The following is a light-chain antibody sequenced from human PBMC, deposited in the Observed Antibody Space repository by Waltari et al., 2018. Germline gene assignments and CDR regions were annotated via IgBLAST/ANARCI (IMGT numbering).Light chain of an antibody. J-gene: IGLJ2*01. V-gene: IGLV2-23*02. CDR1: SRHVGSSHL. Sequence: QSALTQPASVSGSPGQSTTTSCPVSSRHVGSSHLGSWYQQHPCKPPKLRISEVSKRPSGFSNRFSGSKSGNTASLTISGLQAEDEADYYCCSYAGSSTLIFGGGTKLTVL. CDR2: EVS. CDR3: CSYAGSSTLI.